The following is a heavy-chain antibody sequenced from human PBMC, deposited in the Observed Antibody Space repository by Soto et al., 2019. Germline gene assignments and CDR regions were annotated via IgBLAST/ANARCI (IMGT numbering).Heavy chain of an antibody. Sequence: SGPTLVNPTQTLTLTCTFSGFSLSTSGMCVSWIRQPPGKALEWLARIDWDDDKYYSTSLKTRLTISKDTSKNQVVLTMTNMDPVDTATYYCARTSVGYCSGGSCYYDFDYWGQGTLVTVSS. D-gene: IGHD2-15*01. CDR2: IDWDDDK. CDR1: GFSLSTSGMC. J-gene: IGHJ4*02. CDR3: ARTSVGYCSGGSCYYDFDY. V-gene: IGHV2-70*11.